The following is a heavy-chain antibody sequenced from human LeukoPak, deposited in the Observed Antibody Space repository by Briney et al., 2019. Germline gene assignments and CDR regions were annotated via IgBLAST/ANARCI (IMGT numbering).Heavy chain of an antibody. CDR1: GFRFSSYW. D-gene: IGHD2-2*01. CDR3: ASQPAAADVDY. Sequence: PGGSLRLSCAASGFRFSSYWMTWVRQAPGKGLEWVANIKQDGSEKSYVDSVEGRFTISRDNAKNSLYLQMNSLRADDTGVYYCASQPAAADVDYWGQGTLVTVSS. CDR2: IKQDGSEK. V-gene: IGHV3-7*03. J-gene: IGHJ4*02.